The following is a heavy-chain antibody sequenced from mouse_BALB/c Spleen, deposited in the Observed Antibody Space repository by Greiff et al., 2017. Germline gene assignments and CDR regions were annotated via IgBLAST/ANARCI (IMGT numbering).Heavy chain of an antibody. Sequence: EVKLVESGGGLVKPGGSLKLSCAASGFAFSSYDMSWVRQTPEKRLEWVAYISSGGGSTYYPDTVKGRFTISRDNAKNTLYLQMSSLKSEDTAMYYCASHYDFYYAMDYWGQGTSVTVSS. V-gene: IGHV5-12-1*01. J-gene: IGHJ4*01. CDR2: ISSGGGST. D-gene: IGHD2-4*01. CDR1: GFAFSSYD. CDR3: ASHYDFYYAMDY.